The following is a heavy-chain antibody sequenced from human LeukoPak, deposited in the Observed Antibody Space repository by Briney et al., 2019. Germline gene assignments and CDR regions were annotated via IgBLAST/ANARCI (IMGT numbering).Heavy chain of an antibody. D-gene: IGHD3-16*02. V-gene: IGHV1-24*01. CDR1: GYTLTELS. CDR3: ATGYYDYVWGSYRH. Sequence: ASVKVSCKVSGYTLTELSMHWVRQAPGKELEWMGGFDPEDGETIYTQKFQGRVTMTEDTSTDTAYMELSGLGSEDTAVYYCATGYYDYVWGSYRHWGQGTLVTVSS. CDR2: FDPEDGET. J-gene: IGHJ4*02.